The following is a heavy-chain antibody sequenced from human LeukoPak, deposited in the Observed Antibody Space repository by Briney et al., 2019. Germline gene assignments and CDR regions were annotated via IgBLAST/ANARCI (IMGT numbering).Heavy chain of an antibody. D-gene: IGHD3-3*01. J-gene: IGHJ5*02. V-gene: IGHV1-2*02. CDR2: INPNSGGT. CDR1: GYTFTGYY. CDR3: ARDSKDYDFWSGHGFDP. Sequence: ASVKVSCKASGYTFTGYYMHWVRQAPGQGLEWMGWINPNSGGTNYAQKFQGRVTMTRDTSISTAYMELSRLRSDDTAVYYCARDSKDYDFWSGHGFDPWGQGTLVTVSS.